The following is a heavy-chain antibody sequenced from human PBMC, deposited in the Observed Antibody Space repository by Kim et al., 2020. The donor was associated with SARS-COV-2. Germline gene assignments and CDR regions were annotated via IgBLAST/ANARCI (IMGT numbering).Heavy chain of an antibody. CDR2: IKSKGSGRTI. D-gene: IGHD2-15*01. V-gene: IGHV3-15*01. Sequence: GGSLRLSCAASGFTFSGDWMSWVRQAPGKGPEWVGSIKSKGSGRTIDDSAPVKGRFTISREDTKNMVHLQMNSVKTEDAAVYYCLWLTNCYSNIAVWGQGTTVTVSS. CDR1: GFTFSGDW. J-gene: IGHJ6*02. CDR3: LWLTNCYSNIAV.